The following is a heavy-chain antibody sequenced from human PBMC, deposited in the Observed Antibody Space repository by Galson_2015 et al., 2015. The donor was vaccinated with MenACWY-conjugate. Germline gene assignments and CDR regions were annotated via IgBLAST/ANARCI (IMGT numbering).Heavy chain of an antibody. Sequence: SLRLSCAASGFTFTRNGMHWVRQSPGKGLEWVAWIRDIGNVKSYADSVTGRFTISRDNSKSTVSLQMNNLRAEDTAEYYCAKDAQRSFDIWGQGTKVTVSS. CDR1: GFTFTRNG. CDR2: IRDIGNVK. CDR3: AKDAQRSFDI. V-gene: IGHV3-30*02. J-gene: IGHJ3*02.